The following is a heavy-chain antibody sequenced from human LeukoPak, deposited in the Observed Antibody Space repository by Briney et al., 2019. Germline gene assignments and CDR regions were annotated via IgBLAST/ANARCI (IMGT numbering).Heavy chain of an antibody. J-gene: IGHJ2*01. Sequence: PSETLSLTCTVSGGSITSNYWSWIRQPPGKGLEWIGYIFYSGNTNYNPSLKRRVTISLDMSKTQFSLKLSSVTAADTAVYYCARLLRSVTTSAIWYFDLWGRGTLVTVSS. D-gene: IGHD4-17*01. CDR3: ARLLRSVTTSAIWYFDL. V-gene: IGHV4-59*08. CDR1: GGSITSNY. CDR2: IFYSGNT.